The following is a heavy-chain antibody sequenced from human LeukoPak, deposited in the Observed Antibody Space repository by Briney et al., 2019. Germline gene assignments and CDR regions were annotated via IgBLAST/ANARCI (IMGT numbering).Heavy chain of an antibody. J-gene: IGHJ4*02. Sequence: PGGSLRLSCAASEFTVSSHYMSWVRQAPGKGLEWVSVIYTDGSTFYADSVKGRFTISRDNSKNTLYLQMNSLRAEGTAVYYCAITGESSNWFLYFDYWGQGTLVTVSS. CDR3: AITGESSNWFLYFDY. CDR2: IYTDGST. CDR1: EFTVSSHY. V-gene: IGHV3-53*01. D-gene: IGHD3-16*01.